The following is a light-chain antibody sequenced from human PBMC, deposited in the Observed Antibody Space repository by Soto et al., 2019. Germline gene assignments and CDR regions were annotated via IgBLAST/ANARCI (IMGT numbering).Light chain of an antibody. J-gene: IGKJ2*01. CDR3: KQYGSSPYT. Sequence: EIVLTQSPGTLSLSPGERATLSCRASQSVSSSYLAWYQQKPGQAPRLLIYGASNRATGFPDRFSGSGSGTDFTITISRLEPEDFAIYSCKQYGSSPYTFGQGTKLEIK. CDR2: GAS. CDR1: QSVSSSY. V-gene: IGKV3-20*01.